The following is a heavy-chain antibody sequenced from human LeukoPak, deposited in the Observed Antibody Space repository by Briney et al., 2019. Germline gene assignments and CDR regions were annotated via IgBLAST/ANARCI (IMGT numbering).Heavy chain of an antibody. Sequence: GESLKISCKGSGYTFTTYWIGWVRPMPGKGLEWMGIIYPGDSDTRYSPSFQGQVTISADKSISTAYLQWSSLKASDTAMYYCARRYDSSGLIDYWGQGTLVTVSS. D-gene: IGHD3-22*01. CDR1: GYTFTTYW. CDR3: ARRYDSSGLIDY. J-gene: IGHJ4*02. V-gene: IGHV5-51*01. CDR2: IYPGDSDT.